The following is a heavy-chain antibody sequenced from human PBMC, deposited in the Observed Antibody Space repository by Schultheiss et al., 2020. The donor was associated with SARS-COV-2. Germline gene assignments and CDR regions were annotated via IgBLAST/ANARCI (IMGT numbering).Heavy chain of an antibody. V-gene: IGHV2-5*02. CDR2: IYWDDDK. D-gene: IGHD4-17*01. CDR3: AHRNYGDYEGEYDY. J-gene: IGHJ4*02. Sequence: SGPTLVKPTQTLTLTCTFSGFSLSTSGVGVGWIRQPPGKALEWLALIYWDDDKRYSPSLKSRLTITKDTSKNQVVLTMTNMDPVDTATYYCAHRNYGDYEGEYDYWGQGTLVTVSS. CDR1: GFSLSTSGVG.